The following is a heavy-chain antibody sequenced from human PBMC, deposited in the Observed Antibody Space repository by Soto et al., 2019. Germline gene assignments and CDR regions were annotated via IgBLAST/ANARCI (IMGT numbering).Heavy chain of an antibody. CDR1: GGSISSSSYY. Sequence: QLQLQESGPGLVKPSETLSLTCTVSGGSISSSSYYWGWIRQPPGKGLGWIGSIYYSGRTYYNPSIKSRVTISVDTSKNQFSLKLSSVTAADTAVYYCARSPARRDAFDIWGQGTMVTVSS. CDR3: ARSPARRDAFDI. CDR2: IYYSGRT. J-gene: IGHJ3*02. V-gene: IGHV4-39*01. D-gene: IGHD2-2*01.